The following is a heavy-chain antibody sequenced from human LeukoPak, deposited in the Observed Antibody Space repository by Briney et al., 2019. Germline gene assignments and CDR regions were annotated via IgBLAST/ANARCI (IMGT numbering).Heavy chain of an antibody. Sequence: GASVKVSCKASGYTFTSYDINWVRQAPGQGLEWMGWISAYNGNTNYAQKLQGRVTMTTDTSTSTAYMELRSLRSDDTAVYYCARVAAAPYYYYYGMDVWGQGTTVTVSS. CDR2: ISAYNGNT. V-gene: IGHV1-18*01. J-gene: IGHJ6*02. D-gene: IGHD6-13*01. CDR1: GYTFTSYD. CDR3: ARVAAAPYYYYYGMDV.